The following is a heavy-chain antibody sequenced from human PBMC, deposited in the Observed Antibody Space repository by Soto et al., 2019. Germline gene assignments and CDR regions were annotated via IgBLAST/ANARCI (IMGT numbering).Heavy chain of an antibody. V-gene: IGHV4-59*08. CDR1: GGSISNYY. Sequence: SETLSLTCTVSGGSISNYYWSWTRQPPGMGLEWIGSINYSGSTNYNPSLKSRVTISVDTSKKQYSLKLNSVTAADTAVYYCARGRAPYDFWSASDYWGQGSLVTVSS. CDR3: ARGRAPYDFWSASDY. CDR2: INYSGST. J-gene: IGHJ4*02. D-gene: IGHD3-3*01.